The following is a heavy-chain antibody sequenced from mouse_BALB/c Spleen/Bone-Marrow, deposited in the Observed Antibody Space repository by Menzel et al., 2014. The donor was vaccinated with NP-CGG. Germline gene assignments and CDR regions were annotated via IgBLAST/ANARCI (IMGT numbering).Heavy chain of an antibody. CDR1: GFDFXRYW. D-gene: IGHD1-1*01. Sequence: DVMLVESGGGLVQPGGSLKLSCAASGFDFXRYWMSWVRQAPGKGLEWIGEINPDSSTINYTPSLKDKFIISRDNAKNTLYLQMSKVRSEDTALYFCSRLYYYGNFAYWGQGTLVTGSA. J-gene: IGHJ3*01. CDR3: SRLYYYGNFAY. V-gene: IGHV4-1*02. CDR2: INPDSSTI.